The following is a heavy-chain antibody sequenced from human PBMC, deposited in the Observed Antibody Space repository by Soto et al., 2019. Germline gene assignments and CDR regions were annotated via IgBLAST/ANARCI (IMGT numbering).Heavy chain of an antibody. CDR1: GGSISSGGYS. J-gene: IGHJ5*02. Sequence: SEALPHTCAVSGGSISSGGYSWSWIRRPPGKGLEWIGYIYHSGSTYYNPSLKSRVTISVDRSKNQFSLKLSSGTAADTAVYYCARVPDRWGQGTLVTVSS. V-gene: IGHV4-30-2*01. D-gene: IGHD2-2*01. CDR2: IYHSGST. CDR3: ARVPDR.